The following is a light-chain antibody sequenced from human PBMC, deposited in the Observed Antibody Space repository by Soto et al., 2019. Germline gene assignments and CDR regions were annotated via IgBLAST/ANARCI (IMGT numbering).Light chain of an antibody. CDR3: QQFNNWPT. J-gene: IGKJ1*01. V-gene: IGKV3-15*01. CDR1: QSVSHN. Sequence: EIVFTQSPRTLSLSPGARATLSCRASQSVSHNYVAWYQQKPGQAPRLLIYDTSTRATGIPARFSGSGSGTEFTLTISSLQSEDFAVYYCQQFNNWPTFGQGTKVDIK. CDR2: DTS.